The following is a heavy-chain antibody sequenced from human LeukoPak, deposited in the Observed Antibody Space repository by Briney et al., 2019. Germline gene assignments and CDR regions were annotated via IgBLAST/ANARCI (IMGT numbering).Heavy chain of an antibody. CDR2: ISSSSSYI. V-gene: IGHV3-21*01. Sequence: GGSLRLSCAASGFTFSSYWMNWVRQAPGKGLEWVSSISSSSSYIYYADSVKGRFTISRDNAKNSLYLQMNSLRAEDTAVYYCASNRPYYYYGMDVWGQGTTVTVSS. CDR1: GFTFSSYW. CDR3: ASNRPYYYYGMDV. J-gene: IGHJ6*02.